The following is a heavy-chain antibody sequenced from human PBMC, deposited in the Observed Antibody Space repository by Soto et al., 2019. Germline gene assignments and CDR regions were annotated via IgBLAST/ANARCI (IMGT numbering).Heavy chain of an antibody. CDR2: VYHSGST. J-gene: IGHJ2*01. CDR3: GRLEGLATNPYYF. CDR1: GGSISTNY. D-gene: IGHD3-3*01. Sequence: SETLSLTCTLSGGSISTNYWNWVRQPPGKALEWIGCVYHSGSTNYNPSLGSRVTMSVDTSKNQFSLKLSSVTTADTAVYYCGRLEGLATNPYYF. V-gene: IGHV4-59*01.